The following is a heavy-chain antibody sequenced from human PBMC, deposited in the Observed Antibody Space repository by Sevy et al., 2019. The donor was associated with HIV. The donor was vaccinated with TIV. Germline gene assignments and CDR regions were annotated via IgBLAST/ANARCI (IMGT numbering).Heavy chain of an antibody. Sequence: GGSLRLSCAASGFTFSKYSMSWVRQPPGKGLEWVSTLSFGCGEINYADSVKGRFTISRDNSKSSWYLQMNNLRPEDTAVYCCAREGCTKPHDYWGQGTLVTVSS. D-gene: IGHD2-8*01. J-gene: IGHJ4*02. V-gene: IGHV3-23*01. CDR3: AREGCTKPHDY. CDR1: GFTFSKYS. CDR2: LSFGCGEI.